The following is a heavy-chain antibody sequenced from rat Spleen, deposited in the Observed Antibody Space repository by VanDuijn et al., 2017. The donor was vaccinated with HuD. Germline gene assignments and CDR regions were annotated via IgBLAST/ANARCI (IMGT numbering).Heavy chain of an antibody. V-gene: IGHV5-46*01. CDR3: TRGTALDY. J-gene: IGHJ2*01. CDR1: GFTFSSFP. CDR2: ISTSGCST. Sequence: EVQLVESGGGLVQPGRSMKLSCAASGFTFSSFPMAWVRQAPTKGLEWVATISTSGCSTYYRYSVKGRFTISRDNAKSTLYLQMNSLRSEETATYYCTRGTALDYWGQGVMVTVSS.